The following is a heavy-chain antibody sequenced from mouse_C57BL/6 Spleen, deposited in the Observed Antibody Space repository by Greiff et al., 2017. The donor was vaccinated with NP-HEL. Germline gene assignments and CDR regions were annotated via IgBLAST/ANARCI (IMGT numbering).Heavy chain of an antibody. J-gene: IGHJ2*01. CDR1: GYAFSSSW. D-gene: IGHD1-1*01. Sequence: LQESGPELVKPGASVKISCKASGYAFSSSWMNWVKQRPGKGLEWIGRIYPGDGDTNYNGKFKGKATLTADKSSSTAYMQLSSLTSEDSAVYFCAGSSPYYFDYWGQGTTLTVSS. CDR2: IYPGDGDT. CDR3: AGSSPYYFDY. V-gene: IGHV1-82*01.